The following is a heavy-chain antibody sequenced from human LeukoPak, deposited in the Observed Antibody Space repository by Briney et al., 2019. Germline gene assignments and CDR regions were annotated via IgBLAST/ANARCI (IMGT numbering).Heavy chain of an antibody. V-gene: IGHV3-23*01. CDR3: AKDQVGQYYDFWSGYSDPPAEYYFDY. CDR1: GFTFSSYA. D-gene: IGHD3-3*01. J-gene: IGHJ4*02. Sequence: GGSLRLSCAASGFTFSSYAMSWVRQAPGKGLEWVSAISGSGGSTYYADSVKGRFTISRDNSKNTLYLQMNSLRAEDTAVYYCAKDQVGQYYDFWSGYSDPPAEYYFDYWGQGTLVTVSS. CDR2: ISGSGGST.